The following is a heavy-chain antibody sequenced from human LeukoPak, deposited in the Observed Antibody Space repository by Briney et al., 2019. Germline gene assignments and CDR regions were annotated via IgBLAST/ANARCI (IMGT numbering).Heavy chain of an antibody. CDR1: GASISSSTDY. V-gene: IGHV4-39*07. CDR3: ARILGVGDCSGGSCYSHKDHFDY. CDR2: IYYSGST. D-gene: IGHD2-15*01. J-gene: IGHJ4*02. Sequence: SETLSLTCTVSGASISSSTDYWGWIRQPPGKGLEWIANIYYSGSTYYNPSLKSRVTISVDTSKNQFSLKLSSVTAADTAVYYCARILGVGDCSGGSCYSHKDHFDYWGQGTLVTVSS.